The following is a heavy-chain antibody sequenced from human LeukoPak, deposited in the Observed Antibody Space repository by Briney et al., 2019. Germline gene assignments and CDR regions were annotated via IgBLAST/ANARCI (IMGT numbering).Heavy chain of an antibody. CDR2: IYYSGST. V-gene: IGHV4-59*01. CDR3: ARRDLLPP. CDR1: GGSISSYY. D-gene: IGHD2/OR15-2a*01. J-gene: IGHJ5*02. Sequence: SESLSLTCTVSGGSISSYYWSWIRQPPGKGLEWIGYIYYSGSTNYNPSLKSRVTISVDTPKNQFSLKLSAVTAADTAVYYCARRDLLPPWGQGTLVTVSS.